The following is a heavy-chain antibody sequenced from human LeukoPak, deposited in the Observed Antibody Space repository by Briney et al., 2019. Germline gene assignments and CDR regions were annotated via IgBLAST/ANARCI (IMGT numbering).Heavy chain of an antibody. V-gene: IGHV4-31*03. J-gene: IGHJ4*02. Sequence: SQTLSLTCTVSGGSISNGSHYWSWIRQHPGKGLEWIGYIYHSGSTFHNPSLKSRVTISVDTSKNQFSLKLSSVTAADTAVYYCARETAKYFDFGGQGTLVTVSS. CDR1: GGSISNGSHY. D-gene: IGHD2-21*02. CDR2: IYHSGST. CDR3: ARETAKYFDF.